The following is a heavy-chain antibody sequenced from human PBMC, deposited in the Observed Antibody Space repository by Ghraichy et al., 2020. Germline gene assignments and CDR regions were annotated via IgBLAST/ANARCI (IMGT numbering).Heavy chain of an antibody. J-gene: IGHJ6*02. Sequence: SETLSLTCAVYGGSFSGYYWSWIRQPPGKGLEWIGEINHSGSTNYNPSLKSRVTISVDTSKNQFSLKLSSVTAADTAVYYCVRAVIFGVVIKNYYGMDVWGQGTTVTVSS. V-gene: IGHV4-34*01. CDR1: GGSFSGYY. CDR2: INHSGST. CDR3: VRAVIFGVVIKNYYGMDV. D-gene: IGHD3-3*01.